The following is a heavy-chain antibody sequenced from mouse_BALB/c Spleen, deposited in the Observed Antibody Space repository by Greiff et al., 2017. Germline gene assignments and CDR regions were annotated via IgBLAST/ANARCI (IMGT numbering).Heavy chain of an antibody. CDR3: TRGDGNYEGVYYYAMDY. J-gene: IGHJ4*01. CDR2: ISSGGSYT. CDR1: GFTFSSYT. Sequence: EVMLVESGGGLVKPGGSLKLSCAASGFTFSSYTMSRVRQTPEKRLEWVATISSGGSYTYYPDSVKGRFTISRDNAKNTLYLQMSSLKSEDTAMYYCTRGDGNYEGVYYYAMDYWGQGTSVTVSS. D-gene: IGHD2-1*01. V-gene: IGHV5-6-4*01.